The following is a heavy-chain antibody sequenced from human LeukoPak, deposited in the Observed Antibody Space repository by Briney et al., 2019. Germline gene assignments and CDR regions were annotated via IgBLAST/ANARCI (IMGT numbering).Heavy chain of an antibody. J-gene: IGHJ3*01. CDR3: ARSPGRPDVFDV. CDR2: INDSGST. D-gene: IGHD1-1*01. Sequence: PSETLSLTCAVYGDSFSGHYCSWIRQPPGKRLEWIGEINDSGSTNYNPSLESRVTISVDTSKNQVSLKLTSVTAADTAVYFCARSPGRPDVFDVLGQGTMVTVPS. CDR1: GDSFSGHY. V-gene: IGHV4-34*01.